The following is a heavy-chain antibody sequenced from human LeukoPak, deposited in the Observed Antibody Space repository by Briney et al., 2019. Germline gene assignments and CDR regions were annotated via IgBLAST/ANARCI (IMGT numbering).Heavy chain of an antibody. CDR1: GGSISSYY. V-gene: IGHV4-59*12. CDR2: IYYSGST. D-gene: IGHD6-19*01. J-gene: IGHJ5*02. CDR3: ARRGGAVAWQYKWFDP. Sequence: PSETLSLTCTVSGGSISSYYWSWLRQPPGKRLELIGYIYYSGSTNYNPSLKSRVTISVDTSKNQFSLKLSSVTAADTAMYYCARRGGAVAWQYKWFDPWGQGTLVTVSS.